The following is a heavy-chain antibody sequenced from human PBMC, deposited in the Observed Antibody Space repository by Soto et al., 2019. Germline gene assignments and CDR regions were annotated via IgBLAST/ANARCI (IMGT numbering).Heavy chain of an antibody. CDR1: GGSFSGYY. Sequence: QVQLQQWGAGLLKPSETLSLTCAVYGGSFSGYYWSWIRQPPGKGLEGIGEINHSGSTNYNPSLKSRVTISVDTSKNQFSVKLSSVTAADTAVYYCARDSPDNSYGMDVWGQGTTVTVSS. CDR3: ARDSPDNSYGMDV. CDR2: INHSGST. J-gene: IGHJ6*02. V-gene: IGHV4-34*01.